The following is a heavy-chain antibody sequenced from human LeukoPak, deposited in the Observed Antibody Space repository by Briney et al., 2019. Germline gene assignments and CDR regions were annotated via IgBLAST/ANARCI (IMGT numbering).Heavy chain of an antibody. D-gene: IGHD4-23*01. CDR2: IYYSGST. V-gene: IGHV4-39*07. CDR1: GGSISSSSNY. CDR3: ARDSSYGGNRGDPFDI. J-gene: IGHJ3*02. Sequence: SETLSLTCTVSGGSISSSSNYWGWIRQPPGKGLEWLGSIYYSGSTYYNPSLKSRVTISVDTSKNQFSLKLTSVTAADTAMYYCARDSSYGGNRGDPFDIWGQGTMVTVSS.